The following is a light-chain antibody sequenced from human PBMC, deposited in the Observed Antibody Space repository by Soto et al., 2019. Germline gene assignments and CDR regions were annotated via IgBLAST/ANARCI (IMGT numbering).Light chain of an antibody. CDR2: GNS. CDR3: QSYDSSLSGAV. J-gene: IGLJ7*01. CDR1: SSNIGAGYD. Sequence: QSVLTQPPSVSGAPGQXXTISCTGSSSNIGAGYDVHWYQQLPGTAPKLLIYGNSNRPSGVPDRFSGSKSGTSASLAITGLQAEDEADYYCQSYDSSLSGAVFGGGTQLTVL. V-gene: IGLV1-40*01.